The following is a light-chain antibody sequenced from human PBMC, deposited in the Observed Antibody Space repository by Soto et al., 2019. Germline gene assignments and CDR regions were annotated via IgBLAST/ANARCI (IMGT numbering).Light chain of an antibody. J-gene: IGKJ5*01. CDR2: GAS. CDR1: QSVRSNY. Sequence: ETVLTQSPSTLSLSAGERASLSCGASQSVRSNYLAWYQQKPGQTPRLLVYGASNRATGIPDRFSGSGSGTDFTLTISRLEPDDFAVYYCQQHGTSPITFGQGTRLDIK. CDR3: QQHGTSPIT. V-gene: IGKV3-20*01.